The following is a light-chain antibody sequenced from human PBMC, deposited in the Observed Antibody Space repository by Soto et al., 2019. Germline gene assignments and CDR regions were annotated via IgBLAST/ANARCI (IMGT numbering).Light chain of an antibody. CDR2: DAS. CDR3: QQYNTYST. Sequence: DIQMTQSPSSLSASVEDRGTITCRASQSISSYLNWYQQTPGTAPNTLIYDASSLKSGVPARFSGSGSGTEFTLTISSLQPDDFATYYCQQYNTYSTFGQGTRLEI. J-gene: IGKJ5*01. CDR1: QSISSY. V-gene: IGKV1-5*01.